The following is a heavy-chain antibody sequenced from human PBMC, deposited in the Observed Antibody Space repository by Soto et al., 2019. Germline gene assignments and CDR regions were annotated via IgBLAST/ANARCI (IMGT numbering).Heavy chain of an antibody. Sequence: HLVQSGPEVKKPGSSMKVSCEASGYAFSNYGISWVRQAPGQDLEWLGWISVYLGTTNHAQKFQDRLTMTTDTATNTVYMALRILTSDDPALYFCARDSPSSGLLGTNYWGQGARVTFS. CDR2: ISVYLGTT. D-gene: IGHD6-19*01. V-gene: IGHV1-18*01. CDR1: GYAFSNYG. CDR3: ARDSPSSGLLGTNY. J-gene: IGHJ4*02.